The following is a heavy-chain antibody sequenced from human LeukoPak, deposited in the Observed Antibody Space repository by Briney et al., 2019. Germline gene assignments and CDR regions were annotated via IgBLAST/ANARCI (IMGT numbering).Heavy chain of an antibody. CDR2: ISAYNGNT. J-gene: IGHJ6*02. Sequence: ASVKVSCKASGYTFTSYGISWVRQAPGQGLEWMGWISAYNGNTNYAQKLQGRVTMTIDTSTSTAYMELRSLRSDDTAVYYCARIGEAYGMDVWGQGTTVTVSS. CDR1: GYTFTSYG. CDR3: ARIGEAYGMDV. D-gene: IGHD3-10*01. V-gene: IGHV1-18*01.